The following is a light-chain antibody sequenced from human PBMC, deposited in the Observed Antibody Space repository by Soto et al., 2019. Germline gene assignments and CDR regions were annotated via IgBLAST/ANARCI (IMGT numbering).Light chain of an antibody. CDR2: DVN. Sequence: QSALTQPRSVSGSPGQSVTISCTGTSSDVGGYNYVSWYQQHPGKAPKFIIYDVNKRPSGVPDRFSGSKSGTTASLTISGLQADDEADYYCCSYAGSYTMLFGGGT. CDR1: SSDVGGYNY. V-gene: IGLV2-11*01. CDR3: CSYAGSYTML. J-gene: IGLJ2*01.